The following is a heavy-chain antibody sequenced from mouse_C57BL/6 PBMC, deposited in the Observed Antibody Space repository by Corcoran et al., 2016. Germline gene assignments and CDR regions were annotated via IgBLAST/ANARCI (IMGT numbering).Heavy chain of an antibody. CDR1: GYAFSSYW. CDR3: ARSEYYGSDAMDY. J-gene: IGHJ4*01. CDR2: IYPGDGDT. D-gene: IGHD1-1*01. Sequence: QVQLQQSGAELVKPGASVKISCKASGYAFSSYWMNWVKQRPGKGLEWIGQIYPGDGDTNYNGKFKGKATLTADKSSSTAYMQLSSLTSEDSAVYFCARSEYYGSDAMDYWGQGTSVTVSS. V-gene: IGHV1-80*01.